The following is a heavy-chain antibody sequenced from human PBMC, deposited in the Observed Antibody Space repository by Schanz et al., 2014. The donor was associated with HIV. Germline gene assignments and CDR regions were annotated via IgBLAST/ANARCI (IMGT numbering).Heavy chain of an antibody. J-gene: IGHJ4*02. CDR3: ASSRLLWFGELFDN. CDR1: GYSFTSYD. Sequence: QVQLVQSGAEVKKPGASVKVSCKASGYSFTSYDINWVRQATGLGLEWMGWINSDNGTNYAQEFQGRVTMTRDTSIGTAYMELRSLRADDTAVYFCASSRLLWFGELFDNWGQGTLVTVSS. D-gene: IGHD3-10*01. CDR2: INSDNGT. V-gene: IGHV1-2*02.